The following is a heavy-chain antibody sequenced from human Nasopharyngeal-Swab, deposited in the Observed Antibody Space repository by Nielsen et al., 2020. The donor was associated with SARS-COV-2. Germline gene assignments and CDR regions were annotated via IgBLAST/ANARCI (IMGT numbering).Heavy chain of an antibody. J-gene: IGHJ3*02. D-gene: IGHD3-16*01. CDR2: VNQDGSRT. Sequence: GESLKISCVASGVIFSKYWMHWVRQATGKGLVWVSRVNQDGSRTDYAESVRGRFAISRDNSKNTLYLQMSSLRAEDTAVYWCVKDLRGKYAFDIWGQGTMVTVSS. CDR3: VKDLRGKYAFDI. CDR1: GVIFSKYW. V-gene: IGHV3-74*01.